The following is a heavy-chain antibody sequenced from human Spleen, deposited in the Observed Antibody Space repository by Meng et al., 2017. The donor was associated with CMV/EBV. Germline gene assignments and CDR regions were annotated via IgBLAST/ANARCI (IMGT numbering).Heavy chain of an antibody. V-gene: IGHV1-8*01. D-gene: IGHD2-2*01. Sequence: ASVKVSCKASGYTFTSYDTNWVRQATGQGLEWMGWMNPNSGNTGYAQKFQGRVTMTRNTSISTAYMELSSLRSEDTAVYYCARGRGKYCSSTSCYGRGHGNYYGMDVWGQGTTVTVSS. CDR2: MNPNSGNT. J-gene: IGHJ6*02. CDR1: GYTFTSYD. CDR3: ARGRGKYCSSTSCYGRGHGNYYGMDV.